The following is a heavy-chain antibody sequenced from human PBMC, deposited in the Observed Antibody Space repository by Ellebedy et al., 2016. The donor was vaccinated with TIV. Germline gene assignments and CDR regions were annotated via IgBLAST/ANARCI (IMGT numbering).Heavy chain of an antibody. CDR3: ARARDYEPFEY. CDR2: IYYGGST. V-gene: IGHV4-61*01. Sequence: MPSETLSLTCTVSGGSISSNSYYWSWIRQSPGKGLECIGYIYYGGSTRYNPSLKSRVTISADTSKNQFSLKLNSVTAADTAVYYCARARDYEPFEYWGQGTLVTVSS. D-gene: IGHD4-17*01. J-gene: IGHJ4*02. CDR1: GGSISSNSYY.